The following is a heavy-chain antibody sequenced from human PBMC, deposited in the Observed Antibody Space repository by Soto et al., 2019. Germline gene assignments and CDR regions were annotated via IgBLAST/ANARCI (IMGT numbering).Heavy chain of an antibody. CDR3: ARVVGSSEHGY. D-gene: IGHD6-13*01. CDR1: VDSVSSNSGA. V-gene: IGHV6-1*01. CDR2: TYYMSNWYS. J-gene: IGHJ4*02. Sequence: SQTLSLTCAIRVDSVSSNSGAWNCIRQSPSRGLEWLGRTYYMSNWYSHYAVSVKSRITIRTDTSKNQFSLQLYSVPPEDTAVYYCARVVGSSEHGYWGQLTLVAVCS.